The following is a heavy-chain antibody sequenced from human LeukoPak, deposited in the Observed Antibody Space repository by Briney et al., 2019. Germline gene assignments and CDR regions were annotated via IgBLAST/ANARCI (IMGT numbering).Heavy chain of an antibody. CDR2: ISAYNGNT. V-gene: IGHV1-18*01. D-gene: IGHD5-18*01. Sequence: GASVKVSCKASGHTFTSYGISWVRQAPGQGLEWMGWISAYNGNTNYAQKLQGRVTMTTDTSTSTAYMELRSLRSDDTAVYYCARFEDTAMASANFDYWGQGTLVTVSS. CDR3: ARFEDTAMASANFDY. CDR1: GHTFTSYG. J-gene: IGHJ4*02.